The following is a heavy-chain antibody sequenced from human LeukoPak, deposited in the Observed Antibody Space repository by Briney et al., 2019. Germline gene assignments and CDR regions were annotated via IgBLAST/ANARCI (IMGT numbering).Heavy chain of an antibody. CDR3: ARGGATHSYYYYMDV. CDR2: ISAYNGNT. V-gene: IGHV1-18*01. CDR1: GYTFTSYG. J-gene: IGHJ6*03. D-gene: IGHD5-12*01. Sequence: ASVKVSCKASGYTFTSYGISWVRQAPGQGLEWMGWISAYNGNTHYAQKLQGRVTMTTDTSTSTAYMELRSLRSDDTAVYYCARGGATHSYYYYMDVWGKGTTVTISS.